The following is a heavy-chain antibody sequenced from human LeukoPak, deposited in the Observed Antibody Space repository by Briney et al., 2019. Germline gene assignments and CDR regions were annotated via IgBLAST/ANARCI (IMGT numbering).Heavy chain of an antibody. J-gene: IGHJ5*02. D-gene: IGHD3-10*01. CDR2: IIPVFGTA. CDR1: GGTFISYA. Sequence: SVKVSCKASGGTFISYAISWVRQAPGQGLEWMGGIIPVFGTANYAQKFQGRVTITADKSTSTAYMELSSLRSEDTAVYYCARVGTYYYGSGSYSGWFDPWGQGTLVTVSS. CDR3: ARVGTYYYGSGSYSGWFDP. V-gene: IGHV1-69*06.